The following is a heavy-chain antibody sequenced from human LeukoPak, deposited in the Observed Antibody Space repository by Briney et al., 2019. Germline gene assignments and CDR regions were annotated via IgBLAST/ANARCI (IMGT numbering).Heavy chain of an antibody. CDR1: GGTFSSYA. Sequence: SVKVSCKASGGTFSSYAISWVRQAPGQGLEWMGGIIPIFGTANYAQKLQGRVTMTTDTSTSTAYMELRSLRSDDTAVYYCAREVAKSYYYYMDVWGKGTTVTVSS. CDR2: IIPIFGTA. J-gene: IGHJ6*03. D-gene: IGHD2-15*01. CDR3: AREVAKSYYYYMDV. V-gene: IGHV1-69*05.